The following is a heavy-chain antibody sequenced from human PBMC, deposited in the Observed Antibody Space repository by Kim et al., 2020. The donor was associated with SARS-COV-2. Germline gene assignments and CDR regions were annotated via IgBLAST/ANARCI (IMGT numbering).Heavy chain of an antibody. CDR2: ISADGNYK. CDR1: GFTFSTYV. CDR3: AKGSGYYSFDY. Sequence: GGSLRLSCAASGFTFSTYVVHWVRQAPGMGLEWVAVISADGNYKYYAASVKGRLTVSRDNSKNTLYLQMNSLRVDDTAVYYCAKGSGYYSFDYWGQGTLVTVSS. D-gene: IGHD1-26*01. V-gene: IGHV3-30*18. J-gene: IGHJ4*02.